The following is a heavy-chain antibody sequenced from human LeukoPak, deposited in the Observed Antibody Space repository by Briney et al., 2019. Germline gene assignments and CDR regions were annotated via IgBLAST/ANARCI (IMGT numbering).Heavy chain of an antibody. J-gene: IGHJ4*02. V-gene: IGHV3-23*01. CDR1: GFTFSNYA. CDR3: AKWGDYDVLTGYYVSDY. Sequence: GASLRLSCAASGFTFSNYAMSWVRQAPGKGLEWVSAITGSGGNTYYADSVKGRFTISRDNSKNTVFLQMNSLRAEDTDVYYCAKWGDYDVLTGYYVSDYWGQGTLVTGSS. D-gene: IGHD3-9*01. CDR2: ITGSGGNT.